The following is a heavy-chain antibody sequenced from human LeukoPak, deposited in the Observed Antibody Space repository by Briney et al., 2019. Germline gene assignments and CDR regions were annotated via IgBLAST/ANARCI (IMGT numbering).Heavy chain of an antibody. J-gene: IGHJ4*02. Sequence: SETLSLTCTVSGGSISSSTYFWSWIRQPPGKGLEWIATIHYSGATYYSPSLKSRVTMSVDTSENQFSLNLTSVTAADTAVYYCARYSFPAWPSFDYWGQGTLVSVSP. CDR1: GGSISSSTYF. D-gene: IGHD1-1*01. V-gene: IGHV4-39*01. CDR3: ARYSFPAWPSFDY. CDR2: IHYSGAT.